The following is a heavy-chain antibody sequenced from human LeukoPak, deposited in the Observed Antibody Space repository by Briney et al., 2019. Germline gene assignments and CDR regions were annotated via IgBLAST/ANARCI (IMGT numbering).Heavy chain of an antibody. Sequence: QPGRSLRLSCAASGFTFDDYAMHWVRQAPGKGLEWVSGISWNSGSIGYAAYVKGRFTISRDNAKNSLYLQMNSLRAEDTALYYCAKGFSETVTTHSDYWGQGTLVTVSS. CDR3: AKGFSETVTTHSDY. V-gene: IGHV3-9*01. D-gene: IGHD4-17*01. CDR1: GFTFDDYA. CDR2: ISWNSGSI. J-gene: IGHJ4*02.